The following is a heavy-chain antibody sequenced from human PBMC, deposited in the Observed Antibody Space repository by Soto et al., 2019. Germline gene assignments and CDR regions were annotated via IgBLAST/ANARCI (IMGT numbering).Heavy chain of an antibody. V-gene: IGHV3-21*01. Sequence: GGSLRLACAASGFTFSIYSMSWVRQAPGKGLDLVSSISSSSSYIYYADSVKGRFTISRDNAKNSLYLQMNSLRAEDTAVYYCARGTEYYDFWSGYYINWFDPWGQGTLVTVSS. D-gene: IGHD3-3*01. CDR2: ISSSSSYI. J-gene: IGHJ5*02. CDR3: ARGTEYYDFWSGYYINWFDP. CDR1: GFTFSIYS.